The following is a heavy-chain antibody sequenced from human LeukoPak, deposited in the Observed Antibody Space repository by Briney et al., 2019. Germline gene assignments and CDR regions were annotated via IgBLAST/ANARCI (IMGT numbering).Heavy chain of an antibody. D-gene: IGHD5-18*01. CDR3: ARDPVDTAMIDY. J-gene: IGHJ4*02. V-gene: IGHV3-66*02. CDR1: GFTVSSNY. CDR2: IYSGGST. Sequence: GGSLRLSCAASGFTVSSNYMSWVRQAPGKGLEWVSVIYSGGSTYYADSVKGRFTISRDNSKNTLYLQMNSLRAEDTAVYYCARDPVDTAMIDYWGQGTLVTVSS.